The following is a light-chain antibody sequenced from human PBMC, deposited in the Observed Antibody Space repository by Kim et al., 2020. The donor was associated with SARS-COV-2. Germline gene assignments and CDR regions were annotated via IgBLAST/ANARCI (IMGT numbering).Light chain of an antibody. Sequence: QGRQVTSSCSGSTANMGNNYVSWYQQFPGAAPKLLIYGNTKRPSGIADRFSGSKSGTSATLAITGLQTGDEADYYCGTWDDRLSVGLFGGGTKLTVL. CDR3: GTWDDRLSVGL. CDR1: TANMGNNY. J-gene: IGLJ3*02. V-gene: IGLV1-51*01. CDR2: GNT.